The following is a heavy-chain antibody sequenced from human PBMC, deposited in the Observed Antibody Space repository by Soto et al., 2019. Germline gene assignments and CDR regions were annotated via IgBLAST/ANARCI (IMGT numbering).Heavy chain of an antibody. CDR2: IYLGGSI. J-gene: IGHJ4*02. CDR3: ARLGVCGDDCYSFDY. CDR1: GASISSYY. Sequence: SETLSLTCSVSGASISSYYYTWIRQTPGKGLEWIGYIYLGGSINYNPSFKSRVIISVDTSKNQFSVRLSSVTAADTAVYYCARLGVCGDDCYSFDYWGQGALVTVSS. D-gene: IGHD2-21*02. V-gene: IGHV4-59*12.